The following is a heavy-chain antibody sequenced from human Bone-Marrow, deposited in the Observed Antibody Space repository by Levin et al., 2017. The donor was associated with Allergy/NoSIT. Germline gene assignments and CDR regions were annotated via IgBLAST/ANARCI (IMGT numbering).Heavy chain of an antibody. CDR3: ARGSAVVTAIHWHDF. D-gene: IGHD2-21*02. Sequence: PGGSLRLSCEASGFSFNTYWMTWVRQAPGKGLEWVATIKQDGSDKYYEDSVKGRFTISRDNAKNSLYLQMNSLRAEDTGVYFCARGSAVVTAIHWHDFWGQGTLVTVSS. CDR2: IKQDGSDK. CDR1: GFSFNTYW. J-gene: IGHJ4*02. V-gene: IGHV3-7*04.